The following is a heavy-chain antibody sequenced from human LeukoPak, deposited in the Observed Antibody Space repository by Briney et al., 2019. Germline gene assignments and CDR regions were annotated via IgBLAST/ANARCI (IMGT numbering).Heavy chain of an antibody. CDR3: ARENDYGGDFHPFGAFDI. V-gene: IGHV6-1*01. CDR2: TYYRSKWYN. CDR1: GDSVSRNTAG. D-gene: IGHD4-23*01. Sequence: SQTLSLTCAISGDSVSRNTAGWSWIRQSPSRGLEWLGRTYYRSKWYNDYAVSVKSRITINPDTSKNQFSLQLNSVTPEDTAVYYCARENDYGGDFHPFGAFDIWGQGTMVTVSS. J-gene: IGHJ3*02.